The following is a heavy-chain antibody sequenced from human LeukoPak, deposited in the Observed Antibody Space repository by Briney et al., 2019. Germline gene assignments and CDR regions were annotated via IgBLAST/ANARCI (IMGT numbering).Heavy chain of an antibody. Sequence: GGSLRLSCAASGFTFDDYAMHWVRQAPGKGLEWVSGISWNSGSIGYADSVKGRFTISRDNAKNSLYLQMNSLRAEDTAVYYCARAPGVIKFDPWGQGTLVTVSS. V-gene: IGHV3-9*01. J-gene: IGHJ5*02. CDR2: ISWNSGSI. CDR3: ARAPGVIKFDP. D-gene: IGHD3-16*02. CDR1: GFTFDDYA.